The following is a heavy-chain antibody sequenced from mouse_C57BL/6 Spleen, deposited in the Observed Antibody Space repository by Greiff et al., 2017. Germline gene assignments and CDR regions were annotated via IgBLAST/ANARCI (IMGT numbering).Heavy chain of an antibody. CDR2: IYPGSGST. V-gene: IGHV1-55*01. J-gene: IGHJ1*03. CDR1: GYTFTSYW. CDR3: ARCYYGSSYWYFDV. Sequence: QVQLQQPGAELVKPGASVKMSCKASGYTFTSYWITWVKQRPGQGLEWIGDIYPGSGSTNYNEKFKSKATLTVDTSSSTAYMQLSSLTSEESAVYYCARCYYGSSYWYFDVWGTGTTVTGAS. D-gene: IGHD1-1*01.